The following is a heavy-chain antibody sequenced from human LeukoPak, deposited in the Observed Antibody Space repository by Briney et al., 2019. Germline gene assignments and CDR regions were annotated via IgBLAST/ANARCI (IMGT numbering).Heavy chain of an antibody. D-gene: IGHD3-10*01. Sequence: GGSLRLSCEASGFSFPYGMSWVRQAPGKGLEWVSGITNSGENAYYADSVKGRFTISRDNSKNTLFLEMNSLRVEDTAVYNCAKGDFYGSGRDYYYYMDVWGKGTTVTISS. CDR1: GFSFPYG. CDR2: ITNSGENA. CDR3: AKGDFYGSGRDYYYYMDV. J-gene: IGHJ6*03. V-gene: IGHV3-23*01.